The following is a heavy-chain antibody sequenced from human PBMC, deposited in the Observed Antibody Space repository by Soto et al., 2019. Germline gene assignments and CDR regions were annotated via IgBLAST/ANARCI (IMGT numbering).Heavy chain of an antibody. CDR2: ISGTGYT. CDR1: GLTFSAYA. CDR3: AKDRGSGWFRHSYYDMDV. V-gene: IGHV3-23*01. Sequence: LRLSCAASGLTFSAYAMNWVRQAPGKGLEWVSVISGTGYTNDADSVKGRFTTSRDNSRNTLYLQMNSLRVEDTAVYYCAKDRGSGWFRHSYYDMDVWGQGTSVTVSS. D-gene: IGHD6-19*01. J-gene: IGHJ6*02.